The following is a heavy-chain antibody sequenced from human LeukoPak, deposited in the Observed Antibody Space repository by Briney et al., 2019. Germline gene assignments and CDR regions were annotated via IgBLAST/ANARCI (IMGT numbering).Heavy chain of an antibody. CDR1: GFTFSSFD. CDR3: ARGPPRGKYYYMDV. V-gene: IGHV3-13*01. CDR2: IGTASDT. J-gene: IGHJ6*03. Sequence: GGSLRLSCAASGFTFSSFDMRWVRQPTGQGLEWVSTIGTASDTYYPGSVEGRFTLSRDNVKNSLYLQMNSLTAGDTAVYYCARGPPRGKYYYMDVWGKGTTVTVSS. D-gene: IGHD1-1*01.